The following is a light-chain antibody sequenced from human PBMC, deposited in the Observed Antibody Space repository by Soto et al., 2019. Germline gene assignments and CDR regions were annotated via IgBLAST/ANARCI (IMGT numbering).Light chain of an antibody. Sequence: EIVLTQSPGTLSLSPGERATLSCRASQSVSSSYFSWYQQKPGQAPRLLIYGASSRATGIPDSLSGSGAGTDFTLTISRLQPEDFSVYYCQQYGSSPRVTFGQGTKAEIK. V-gene: IGKV3-20*01. CDR2: GAS. CDR1: QSVSSSY. J-gene: IGKJ1*01. CDR3: QQYGSSPRVT.